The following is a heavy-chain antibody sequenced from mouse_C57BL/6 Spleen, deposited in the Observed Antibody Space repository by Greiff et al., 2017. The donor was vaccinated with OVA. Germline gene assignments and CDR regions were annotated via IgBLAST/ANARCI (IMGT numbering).Heavy chain of an antibody. V-gene: IGHV1-82*01. J-gene: IGHJ2*01. CDR1: GYAFSSSW. Sequence: VQLQQSGPELVKPGASVKISCKASGYAFSSSWMNWVKQRPGKGLEWIGRIYPGDGDTNYNGKFKGKATLTAYKSSSTAYMQLSSLTSEDSAVYFCARGYDYYFDYWGQGTTLTVSS. CDR3: ARGYDYYFDY. CDR2: IYPGDGDT. D-gene: IGHD2-4*01.